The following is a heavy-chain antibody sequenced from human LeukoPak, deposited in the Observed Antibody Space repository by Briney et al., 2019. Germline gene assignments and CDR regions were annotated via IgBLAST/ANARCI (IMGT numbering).Heavy chain of an antibody. J-gene: IGHJ4*02. D-gene: IGHD3-22*01. V-gene: IGHV3-30*02. CDR3: AKDQNYYDSRGVDY. CDR2: IRYDGSNK. Sequence: GGSPRLSCAASGFTFSSYGMHWVRQAPGKGLEWVAFIRYDGSNKYYADSVKGRFTISRDNSKNTLYLQMNSLRAEDTAVYYCAKDQNYYDSRGVDYWGQGTLVTVSS. CDR1: GFTFSSYG.